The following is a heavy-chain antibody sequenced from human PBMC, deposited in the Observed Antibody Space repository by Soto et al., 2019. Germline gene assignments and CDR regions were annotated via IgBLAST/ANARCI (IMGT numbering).Heavy chain of an antibody. V-gene: IGHV1-69*05. Sequence: GASVKVSCKASGGTFSSYAISWVRQAPGQGLEWMGGIIPNCGTTNYAQKFQGRVTITRDKSTSTAYMELSRLRSDDTAVYYCARANGYCSGGSCSTFFDYWGQGTLVTVSS. CDR3: ARANGYCSGGSCSTFFDY. D-gene: IGHD2-15*01. CDR1: GGTFSSYA. J-gene: IGHJ4*02. CDR2: IIPNCGTT.